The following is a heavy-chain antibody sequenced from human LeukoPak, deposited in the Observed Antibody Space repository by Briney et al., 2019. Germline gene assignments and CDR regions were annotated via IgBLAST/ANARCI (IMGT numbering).Heavy chain of an antibody. Sequence: GGSLRLSCAASGFSFSTNPMSWVRQAPGKGLEWVSAISPDRTYYADSVKGRLTIFRDNYKNAVDLHINSPRAEDTAIYYCVKEHVDRAFTRSFEIWGQGTVVTVSS. CDR3: VKEHVDRAFTRSFEI. J-gene: IGHJ3*02. CDR2: ISPDRT. CDR1: GFSFSTNP. D-gene: IGHD3-10*01. V-gene: IGHV3-23*01.